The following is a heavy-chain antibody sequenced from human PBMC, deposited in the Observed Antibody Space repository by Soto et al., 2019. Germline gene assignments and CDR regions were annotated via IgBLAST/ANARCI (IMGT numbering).Heavy chain of an antibody. D-gene: IGHD1-1*01. J-gene: IGHJ5*01. CDR3: VTDQRYFGLKGNCCDS. CDR1: GYTSADFG. CDR2: VSGNNGAS. V-gene: IGHV1-18*04. Sequence: ASVKVSCKASGYTSADFGISWVRQAPGQGLEWMGWVSGNNGASNPAPKVQGRITMTLDTSTGVSYMALRSLRSDDTAIYSCVTDQRYFGLKGNCCDSSGEGALITVSS.